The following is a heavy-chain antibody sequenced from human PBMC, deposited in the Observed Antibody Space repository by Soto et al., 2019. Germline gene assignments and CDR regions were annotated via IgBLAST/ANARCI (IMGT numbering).Heavy chain of an antibody. CDR1: GSSVNDFY. CDR3: VAYTASRNWFDP. D-gene: IGHD2-2*02. Sequence: AETLSLTCTVSGSSVNDFYWGWIRQSPGKGLEWTGSVYPSGNTYNKPSLRSRVTISTDTSKNEVSLQVASVTAADTALYYCVAYTASRNWFDPWGQGTLLTVSS. CDR2: VYPSGNT. V-gene: IGHV4-38-2*02. J-gene: IGHJ5*02.